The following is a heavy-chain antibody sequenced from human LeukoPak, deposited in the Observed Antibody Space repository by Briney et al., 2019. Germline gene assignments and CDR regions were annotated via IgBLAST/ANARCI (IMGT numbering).Heavy chain of an antibody. D-gene: IGHD1-1*01. Sequence: GGSLRLSCAASGFTFSRYWMFWVRQVPGQGLEWVAHINHEGGGIQYVDSVKGRFTISRDNAKGSVYLQMNSLRAEDTAIYHCATYINWVAGDVWGQGTTVIVSS. CDR2: INHEGGGI. J-gene: IGHJ6*02. CDR1: GFTFSRYW. CDR3: ATYINWVAGDV. V-gene: IGHV3-7*01.